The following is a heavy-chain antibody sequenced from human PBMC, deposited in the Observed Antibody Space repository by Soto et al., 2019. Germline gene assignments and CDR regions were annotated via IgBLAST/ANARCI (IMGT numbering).Heavy chain of an antibody. CDR1: GYTFTGYY. V-gene: IGHV1-2*04. Sequence: ASVKVSCKASGYTFTGYYMHWVRQAPGQGLEWMGWINPNSGGTNYAQKFQGWVTMTRDTSISTAYMELSRLRSDDTAVYYCARDLIPGYDFWSVHPPGGYYYGMDVWGQGTTVTVSS. D-gene: IGHD3-3*01. CDR3: ARDLIPGYDFWSVHPPGGYYYGMDV. J-gene: IGHJ6*02. CDR2: INPNSGGT.